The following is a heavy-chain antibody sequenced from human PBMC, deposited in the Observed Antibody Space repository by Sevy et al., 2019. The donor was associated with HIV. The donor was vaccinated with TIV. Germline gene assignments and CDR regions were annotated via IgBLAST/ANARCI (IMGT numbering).Heavy chain of an antibody. CDR3: ARADQGWFDP. CDR1: GYTLTSYY. V-gene: IGHV1-46*01. J-gene: IGHJ5*02. Sequence: ASVKVSCKASGYTLTSYYLHWVRQPPGQGLEWMAIINPSGGSTSYAHKFQGRVTMTTDTSTSTLYMELSSLRSDDTAVYYCARADQGWFDPWGQGTLVTVSS. D-gene: IGHD2-2*01. CDR2: INPSGGST.